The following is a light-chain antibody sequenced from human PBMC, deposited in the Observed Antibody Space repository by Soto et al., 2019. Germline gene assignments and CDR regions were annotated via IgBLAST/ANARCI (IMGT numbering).Light chain of an antibody. Sequence: EIVMTQSPATLSVSPGERATLSCRASQSVSSNLAWYQQKPGQAPRLLIYGASTRATAIPARFSGSGSGTEFTLTISSLLSEDFAVYYCQQYNDWPLTFGGGTKVEI. V-gene: IGKV3D-15*01. CDR3: QQYNDWPLT. CDR2: GAS. J-gene: IGKJ4*01. CDR1: QSVSSN.